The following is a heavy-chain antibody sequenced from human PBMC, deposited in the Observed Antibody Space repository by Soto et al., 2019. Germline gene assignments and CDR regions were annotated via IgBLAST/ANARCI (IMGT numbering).Heavy chain of an antibody. V-gene: IGHV1-3*01. Sequence: QVQLVQSGAEVKKPGASVKVSCKASGYTFTSYAMHWVRQAPGQRLEWMGWINAGNGNTKYSQKFEGRVTITRDTSASTAYMELSSLRSEDTAVYYCASFCDFWSGSDKGHDFWGQGTLVTVSS. D-gene: IGHD3-3*01. CDR3: ASFCDFWSGSDKGHDF. CDR1: GYTFTSYA. CDR2: INAGNGNT. J-gene: IGHJ4*02.